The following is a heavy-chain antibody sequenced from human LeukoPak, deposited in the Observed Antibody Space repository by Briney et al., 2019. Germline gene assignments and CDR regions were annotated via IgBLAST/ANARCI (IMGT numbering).Heavy chain of an antibody. V-gene: IGHV3-74*01. CDR2: INGDGSTT. CDR1: GFTFSSYW. Sequence: GGPLRLSCAASGFTFSSYWMHWVRQVPGKGLVWVSRINGDGSTTNYADAVKGRFTISRDNAKNTLYLQMNSLRAEDTAVYYCARSFDYWGQGTLVTVSS. J-gene: IGHJ4*02. CDR3: ARSFDY.